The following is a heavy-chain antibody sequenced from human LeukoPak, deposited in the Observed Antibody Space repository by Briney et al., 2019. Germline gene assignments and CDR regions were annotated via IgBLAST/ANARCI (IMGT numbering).Heavy chain of an antibody. CDR3: ARVITMVRGVSRYDY. CDR1: GYTFTGYY. CDR2: INPNSGGT. V-gene: IGHV1-2*02. Sequence: ASVKVSCKASGYTFTGYYMHWVRQAPGQGLEWMGWINPNSGGTNYAQKFQGRVTMTRDTSISTAYMELSRLRSDDTAVYYCARVITMVRGVSRYDYWGQGTLVTVSS. D-gene: IGHD3-10*01. J-gene: IGHJ4*02.